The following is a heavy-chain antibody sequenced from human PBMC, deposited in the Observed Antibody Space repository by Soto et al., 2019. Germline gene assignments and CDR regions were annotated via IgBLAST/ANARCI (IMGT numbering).Heavy chain of an antibody. J-gene: IGHJ6*02. D-gene: IGHD3-22*01. Sequence: SETLSLTCTVSGGSISSYYWSWIRQPPGKGLEWIGYIYYSGSTNYNPSLKSRVTISVDTSKNQFSLKLSSVTAADTAVYYCARDFWYYYDSSGYYYGMDVWGQGTTVTSP. CDR1: GGSISSYY. CDR2: IYYSGST. CDR3: ARDFWYYYDSSGYYYGMDV. V-gene: IGHV4-59*01.